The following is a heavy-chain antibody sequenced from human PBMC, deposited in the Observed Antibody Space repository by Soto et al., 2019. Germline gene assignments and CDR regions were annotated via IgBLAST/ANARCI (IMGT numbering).Heavy chain of an antibody. CDR2: ISAYNGNT. CDR1: GYTFTSYG. CDR3: ARDPDIVVVPAATATYQYYYYYCAMDF. V-gene: IGHV1-18*04. D-gene: IGHD2-2*01. J-gene: IGHJ6*02. Sequence: ASVKVSCKASGYTFTSYGISWVRQAPGQGLEWMGWISAYNGNTNYAQKLQGRVTMTTDTSTSTAYMELRSLRSDDTAVYYCARDPDIVVVPAATATYQYYYYYCAMDFWGQGTMVTVSS.